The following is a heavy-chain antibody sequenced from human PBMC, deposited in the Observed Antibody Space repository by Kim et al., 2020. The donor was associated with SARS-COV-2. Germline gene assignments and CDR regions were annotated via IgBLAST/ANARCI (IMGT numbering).Heavy chain of an antibody. V-gene: IGHV1-3*01. CDR2: INAGNGNT. J-gene: IGHJ5*02. D-gene: IGHD3-10*01. CDR1: GYTFTSYA. CDR3: ARGGDITMVRGVIGWFDP. Sequence: ASVKVSCKASGYTFTSYAMHWVRQAPGQRLEWMGWINAGNGNTKYSQKFQGRVTITRDTSASTAYMELSSLRSEDTAVDYCARGGDITMVRGVIGWFDPWGQGTLVTVSS.